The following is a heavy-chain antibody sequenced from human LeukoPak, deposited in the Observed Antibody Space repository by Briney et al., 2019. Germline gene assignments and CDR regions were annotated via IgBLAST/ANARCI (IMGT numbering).Heavy chain of an antibody. D-gene: IGHD1-26*01. CDR2: INHSGST. J-gene: IGHJ6*03. CDR3: ARGGGSYRQYYYMDV. V-gene: IGHV4-34*01. Sequence: GSLRLSCAASGVTFGDYGMSWIRQPPGKGLEWIGEINHSGSTNYSPSLKSRVTISVDTPKNQFSLKLRSVTAADTAVYYCARGGGSYRQYYYMDVWGKGTTVTVSS. CDR1: GVTFGDYG.